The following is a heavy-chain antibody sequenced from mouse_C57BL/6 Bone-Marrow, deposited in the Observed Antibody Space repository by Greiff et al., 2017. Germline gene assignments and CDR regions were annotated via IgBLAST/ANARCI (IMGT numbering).Heavy chain of an antibody. CDR3: ARDYGSSYWCCDV. D-gene: IGHD1-1*01. Sequence: QVQLKESGPELVKPGASVKLSCKASGYTFTSYDINWVQQRPGQGLEWIGWIYPRDGSTNYNENFKGKATLPLDTSSSTPYMELHSLTSEDSAVYFCARDYGSSYWCCDVWGTGTTVTVSS. J-gene: IGHJ1*03. CDR1: GYTFTSYD. CDR2: IYPRDGST. V-gene: IGHV1-85*01.